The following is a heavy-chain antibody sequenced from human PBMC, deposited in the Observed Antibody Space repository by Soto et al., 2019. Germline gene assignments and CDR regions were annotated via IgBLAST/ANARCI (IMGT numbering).Heavy chain of an antibody. CDR3: ARDVVPPINWFDP. CDR1: GVTFSDYY. Sequence: GGSLRLSSAASGVTFSDYYMSWIRQAPGKGLEWVSYISSSSSYTNYADSVKGRFTISRDNAKNSLYLQMNSLRAEDTAVYYCARDVVPPINWFDPWGQGTLVTVSS. CDR2: ISSSSSYT. V-gene: IGHV3-11*06. J-gene: IGHJ5*02. D-gene: IGHD2-2*01.